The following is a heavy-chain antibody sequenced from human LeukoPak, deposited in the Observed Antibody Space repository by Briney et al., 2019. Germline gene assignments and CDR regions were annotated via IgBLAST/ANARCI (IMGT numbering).Heavy chain of an antibody. CDR1: GGSITSTTHY. D-gene: IGHD6-19*01. CDR3: ARQGVGSLAVAGRGWFDP. Sequence: SETLSLTCTVAGGSITSTTHYWGWIRRPPGKGLEWIGSIFYNGNTYCNSSLKSRLTISVDTSRSQFSLRLSSVTAADTAVYYCARQGVGSLAVAGRGWFDPWGQGTLVTVSS. V-gene: IGHV4-39*01. CDR2: IFYNGNT. J-gene: IGHJ5*02.